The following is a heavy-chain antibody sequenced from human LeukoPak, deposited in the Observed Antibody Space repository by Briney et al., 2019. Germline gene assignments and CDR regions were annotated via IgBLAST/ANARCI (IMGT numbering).Heavy chain of an antibody. Sequence: PSETLSLTCTVSGGSISSYYWSWIRRPAGKGLEWIGRIYTSGSTNYNPSLKSRVTISVDKSKNQFSLKLSSVTAADTAVYYCARASGQYYYDSSGYTSAEYFQHWGQGTLVTVSS. D-gene: IGHD3-22*01. V-gene: IGHV4-4*07. CDR1: GGSISSYY. CDR2: IYTSGST. CDR3: ARASGQYYYDSSGYTSAEYFQH. J-gene: IGHJ1*01.